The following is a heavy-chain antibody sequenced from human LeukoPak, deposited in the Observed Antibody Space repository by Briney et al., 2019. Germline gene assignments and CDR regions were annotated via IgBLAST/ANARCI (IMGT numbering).Heavy chain of an antibody. CDR3: VRDRQFSFDY. V-gene: IGHV3-30-3*01. CDR2: ISSDGTIK. Sequence: GGSLRLSCAASGFTFSSYPMHWVRQAPGRGLEWVAVISSDGTIKYYADSVKGRFTISRDNSKNTLYLQTNSLRVEDTAVYYCVRDRQFSFDYWGQGTLVTVSS. D-gene: IGHD5-24*01. CDR1: GFTFSSYP. J-gene: IGHJ4*02.